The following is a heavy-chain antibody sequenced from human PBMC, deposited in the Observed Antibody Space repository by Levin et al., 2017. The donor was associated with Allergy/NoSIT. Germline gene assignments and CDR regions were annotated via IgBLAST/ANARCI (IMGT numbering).Heavy chain of an antibody. CDR2: ISSNGGST. D-gene: IGHD6-19*01. CDR3: VKTTRLIAVAGTPDY. J-gene: IGHJ4*02. Sequence: TGESLKISCSASGFTFSSYAMHWVRQAPGKGLEYVSAISSNGGSTYYADSVKGRFTISRDNSKNTLYLQMSSLRAEDTAVYYCVKTTRLIAVAGTPDYWGQGTLVTVSS. V-gene: IGHV3-64D*06. CDR1: GFTFSSYA.